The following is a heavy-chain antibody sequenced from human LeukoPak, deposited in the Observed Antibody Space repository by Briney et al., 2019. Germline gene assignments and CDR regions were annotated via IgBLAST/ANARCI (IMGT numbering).Heavy chain of an antibody. Sequence: GGTLRLSCAASGFTFSSYGMSWVRQAPGKGLEWVSAISGSGGSTYYADSVKGRFTISRDNSKNTLYLQMNSLRAEDTAVYYCAKRGSGWYEDYYYYMDVWGKGTTVTISS. CDR3: AKRGSGWYEDYYYYMDV. D-gene: IGHD6-19*01. CDR1: GFTFSSYG. CDR2: ISGSGGST. J-gene: IGHJ6*03. V-gene: IGHV3-23*01.